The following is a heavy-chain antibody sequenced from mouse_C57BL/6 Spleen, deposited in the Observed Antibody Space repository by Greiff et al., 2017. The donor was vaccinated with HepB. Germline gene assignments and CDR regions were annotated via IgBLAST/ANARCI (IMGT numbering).Heavy chain of an antibody. D-gene: IGHD1-1*01. CDR1: GYAFSSYW. CDR3: ARGITTVVGYFVV. J-gene: IGHJ1*03. V-gene: IGHV1-80*01. CDR2: IYPGDGDT. Sequence: VQLQQSGAELVKPGASVKISCKASGYAFSSYWMNWVKQRPGKGLEWIGQIYPGDGDTNYNGKFKGKATLTADKSSSTAYMQLSSLTSEDSAVYFCARGITTVVGYFVVWGTGTTVTVSS.